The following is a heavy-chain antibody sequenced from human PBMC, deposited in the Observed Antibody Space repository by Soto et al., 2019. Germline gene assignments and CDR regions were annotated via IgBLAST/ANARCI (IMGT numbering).Heavy chain of an antibody. CDR3: ATSPRFAFDF. V-gene: IGHV4-61*01. J-gene: IGHJ3*01. CDR2: ISYSGAT. Sequence: QVQLQESGPGLVKPSETLSLTCSVSGGSVSGDKNYWSWIRQSPGKGLEWIGFISYSGATIYNPSLKRRLTISVDRSKNQFSLMLSSVTASDTALYYCATSPRFAFDFWGQGTTVIVSS. CDR1: GGSVSGDKNY. D-gene: IGHD3-16*01.